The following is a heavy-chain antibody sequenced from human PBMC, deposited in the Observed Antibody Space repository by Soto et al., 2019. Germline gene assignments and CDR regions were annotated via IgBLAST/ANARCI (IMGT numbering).Heavy chain of an antibody. CDR3: ARGGYCSSTSCPLLPVDY. D-gene: IGHD2-2*01. J-gene: IGHJ4*02. CDR1: GFTFSTYI. V-gene: IGHV3-21*01. Sequence: EVQLVESGGGLVKAGGSLRLSCAASGFTFSTYIMNWVRQAPGKGLEWVSSISSSSTYIYYADSVKGLFTISRDNAKNLLYLQMNSLRAEDTAVYSCARGGYCSSTSCPLLPVDYWGQGTLVTVSS. CDR2: ISSSSTYI.